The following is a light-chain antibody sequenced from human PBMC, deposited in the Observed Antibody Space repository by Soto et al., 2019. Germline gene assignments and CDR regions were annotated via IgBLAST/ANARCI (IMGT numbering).Light chain of an antibody. Sequence: EIVMTQSPATLSVSPGERATLSCRASQSVNSNYLAWYQQKPGQAPRLLIYGISKRATDIPTRISGSGSGTEFTLTISSLQSEDFAVYYCQQYDNWPLTFGGGTKVDIK. CDR2: GIS. CDR3: QQYDNWPLT. CDR1: QSVNSN. V-gene: IGKV3D-15*01. J-gene: IGKJ4*01.